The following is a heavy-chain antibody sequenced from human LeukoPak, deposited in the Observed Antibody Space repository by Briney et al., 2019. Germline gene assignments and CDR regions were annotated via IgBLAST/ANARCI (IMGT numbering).Heavy chain of an antibody. J-gene: IGHJ5*02. CDR2: INPSGGST. Sequence: ASVKVSFKASGYTFTSYYMHWVRQAPGQGLEWMGIINPSGGSTSYAQKFQGRVTMTRDTSTSTVYMELSSLRSEDTAVYYCARDRIAVAGPQYNWFDPWGQGTLVTVSS. CDR3: ARDRIAVAGPQYNWFDP. D-gene: IGHD6-19*01. V-gene: IGHV1-46*01. CDR1: GYTFTSYY.